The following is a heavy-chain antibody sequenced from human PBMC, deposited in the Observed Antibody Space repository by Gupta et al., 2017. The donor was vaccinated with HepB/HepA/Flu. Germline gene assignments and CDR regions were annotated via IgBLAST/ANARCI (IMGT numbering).Heavy chain of an antibody. J-gene: IGHJ6*03. CDR1: GYTFTSYG. D-gene: IGHD2-15*01. V-gene: IGHV1-18*01. CDR3: ARGDVVVVAATHYYYYMDV. Sequence: QVQLVQSGAEVKKPGASVKVSCKASGYTFTSYGISWVRQAPGQGLEWMGWISAYNGNTNYAQKLQGRGTMTTDTSTSKAYMELRSLRSDDTAVYYCARGDVVVVAATHYYYYMDVWGKGTTVTVSS. CDR2: ISAYNGNT.